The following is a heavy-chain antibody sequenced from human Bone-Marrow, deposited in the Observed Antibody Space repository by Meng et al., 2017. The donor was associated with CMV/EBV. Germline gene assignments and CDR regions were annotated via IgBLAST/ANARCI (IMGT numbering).Heavy chain of an antibody. CDR2: ISSSSSYI. CDR3: ASPYQLQPERGGYGTGLDAFAI. CDR1: GFTFSSYS. Sequence: GGSLRLSCAASGFTFSSYSMNWVRQAPGKGLEWVSSISSSSSYIYYADSVKGRFTISRDNAKNSLYLQMNSLRAEDTAVYYCASPYQLQPERGGYGTGLDAFAIWGQGPMVPVSS. V-gene: IGHV3-21*01. J-gene: IGHJ3*02. D-gene: IGHD2-2*01.